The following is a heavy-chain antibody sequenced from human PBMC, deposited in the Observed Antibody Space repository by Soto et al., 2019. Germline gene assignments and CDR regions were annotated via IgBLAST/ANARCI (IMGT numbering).Heavy chain of an antibody. J-gene: IGHJ4*02. CDR2: IYSGGST. CDR3: ARDRRAVPHGY. Sequence: HPGGSLRLSCAASGFTVSSNYMSWVRQAPGKGLEWVSVIYSGGSTYYADSVKGRFTISRDNSKNTLYLQMNSLRAEDTAVYYCARDRRAVPHGYWGQGTLVTVSS. V-gene: IGHV3-53*01. CDR1: GFTVSSNY. D-gene: IGHD6-19*01.